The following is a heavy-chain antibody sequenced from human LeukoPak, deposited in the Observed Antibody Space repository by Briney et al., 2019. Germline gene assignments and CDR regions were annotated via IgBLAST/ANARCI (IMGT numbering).Heavy chain of an antibody. V-gene: IGHV4-30-4*01. CDR2: MYYSGST. CDR1: GGSISSGDCY. Sequence: SETLSLTCTVSGGSISSGDCYWSWIRQPPGKGLEWIWYMYYSGSTYYNPSLKGRVTISVDTSKNQFSLKLSSVTAADTAVYYCARPYYYDSRIDPWGQGTLVTVSS. CDR3: ARPYYYDSRIDP. J-gene: IGHJ5*02. D-gene: IGHD3-22*01.